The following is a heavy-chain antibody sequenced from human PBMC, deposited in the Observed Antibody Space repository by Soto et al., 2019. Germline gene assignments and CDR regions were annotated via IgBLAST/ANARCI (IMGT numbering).Heavy chain of an antibody. J-gene: IGHJ4*02. V-gene: IGHV3-74*01. CDR3: ATVATVSYSWRDY. CDR2: INSDGSTT. D-gene: IGHD1-26*01. Sequence: EVQLVESGGGLVQPGGSLRLSCAASGFTFSTYWMHWVRQAPGKGLVWVSRINSDGSTTTYADSVKGRFTISRDNAKNTLYLQMNSLRADDTAVYYCATVATVSYSWRDYWGQGTLVTVSS. CDR1: GFTFSTYW.